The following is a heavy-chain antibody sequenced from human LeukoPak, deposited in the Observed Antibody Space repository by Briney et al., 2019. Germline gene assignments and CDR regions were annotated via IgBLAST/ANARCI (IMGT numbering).Heavy chain of an antibody. V-gene: IGHV4-34*01. CDR2: INHSGST. D-gene: IGHD4-17*01. CDR3: ARADDYVRFDP. Sequence: PSETLSLTCAVYGGSFSGYYWSWIRQPPGKGLEWIGEINHSGSTNYNPSLKGRVTISVDTSKNQFSLKLSSVTAADTAVYYCARADDYVRFDPWGQGTLVTVSS. J-gene: IGHJ5*02. CDR1: GGSFSGYY.